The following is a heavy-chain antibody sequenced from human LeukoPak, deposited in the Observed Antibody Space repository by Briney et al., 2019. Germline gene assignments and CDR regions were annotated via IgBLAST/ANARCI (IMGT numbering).Heavy chain of an antibody. CDR2: IDTSSTTM. J-gene: IGHJ5*01. V-gene: IGHV3-48*04. CDR1: GLTFSKYS. CDR3: ARDNWVDC. Sequence: GGSLRLSCAASGLTFSKYSMTWVRQAPGKGLEWVSFIDTSSTTMYYTDSVKGRFTISRDNAKNSLYLQMNSLKVEDTATYYCARDNWVDCWGQGTLATVSS.